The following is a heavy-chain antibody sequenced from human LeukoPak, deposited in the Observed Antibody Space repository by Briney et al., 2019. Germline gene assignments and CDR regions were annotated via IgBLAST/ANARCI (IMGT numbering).Heavy chain of an antibody. D-gene: IGHD3-10*01. CDR1: GDSITGYY. CDR3: ARDLRNGSGTYYRGIDC. J-gene: IGHJ4*02. CDR2: IYYTGNT. V-gene: IGHV4-38-2*02. Sequence: SETLSLTCSVSGDSITGYYWGWIRQPPGKGLEWIGNIYYTGNTYYNPSLKSRVTISVDTSKNQFSLKLTSVTAADTAIYYCARDLRNGSGTYYRGIDCWGQGTLVTVSS.